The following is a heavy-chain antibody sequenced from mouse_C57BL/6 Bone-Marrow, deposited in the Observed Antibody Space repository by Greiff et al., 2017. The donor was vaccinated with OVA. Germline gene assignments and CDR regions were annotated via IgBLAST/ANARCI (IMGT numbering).Heavy chain of an antibody. D-gene: IGHD2-4*01. J-gene: IGHJ1*03. CDR3: ARLRDYRYFDV. Sequence: VQLQQSGPELVKPGASVKISCKASGYAFSSSWMNWVKQRPGKGLEWIGRIYPGDGDTNYNGKFTGKATLTADKSSSTAYMQLSSLTSEDSAVYFCARLRDYRYFDVWGTGTAVTVSS. CDR1: GYAFSSSW. CDR2: IYPGDGDT. V-gene: IGHV1-82*01.